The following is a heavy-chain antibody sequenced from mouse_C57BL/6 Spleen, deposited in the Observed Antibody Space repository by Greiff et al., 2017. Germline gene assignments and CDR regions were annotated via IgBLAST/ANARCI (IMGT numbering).Heavy chain of an antibody. CDR2: INPSTGGT. J-gene: IGHJ2*01. Sequence: EVQLQQSGPELVKPGASVKISCKASGYSFTGYYMNWVKQSPEKSLEWIGEINPSTGGTTYNQKFKAKATLTADKSSSTAYMQLKSLTSEDSAVYYCASPYYLDYWGQGTTLTVSS. D-gene: IGHD6-5*01. V-gene: IGHV1-42*01. CDR1: GYSFTGYY. CDR3: ASPYYLDY.